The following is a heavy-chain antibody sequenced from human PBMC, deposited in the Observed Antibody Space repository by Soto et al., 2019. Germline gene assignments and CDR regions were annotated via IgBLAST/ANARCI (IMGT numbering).Heavy chain of an antibody. CDR2: IHSDGSST. V-gene: IGHV3-74*01. CDR3: TRVGYSSGYGF. CDR1: GFTFSTYW. Sequence: EVHLVESGGGLVQPGGSLRLSCAASGFTFSTYWMHWVRQAPGKGLVWVSRIHSDGSSTSYADSVKGRFTISRDNAKNTLYLQMNSLRAEDTAVYYCTRVGYSSGYGFWCQGTLVTVSS. J-gene: IGHJ4*02. D-gene: IGHD5-18*01.